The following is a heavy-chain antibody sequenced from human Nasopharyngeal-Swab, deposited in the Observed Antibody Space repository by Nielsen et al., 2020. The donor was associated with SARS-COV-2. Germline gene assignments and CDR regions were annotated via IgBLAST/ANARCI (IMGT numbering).Heavy chain of an antibody. J-gene: IGHJ6*02. Sequence: SVRVSCKASGGTFSSYAISWVRQAPGQGLEWMGGIIPIFGTANYAQKFQGRVTITADESTSTAYMELSSLRSEDTAVYYCARESKKVAGLPNYYYYGMDVWGQGTTVTVSS. CDR1: GGTFSSYA. CDR2: IIPIFGTA. CDR3: ARESKKVAGLPNYYYYGMDV. V-gene: IGHV1-69*13. D-gene: IGHD6-19*01.